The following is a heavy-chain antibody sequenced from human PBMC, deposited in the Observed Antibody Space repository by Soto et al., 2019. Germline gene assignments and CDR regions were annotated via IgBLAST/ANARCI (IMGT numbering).Heavy chain of an antibody. CDR3: ARGGRDGYNGVLGY. CDR2: IYYSGST. J-gene: IGHJ4*02. CDR1: GGSISSYY. V-gene: IGHV4-59*01. D-gene: IGHD5-12*01. Sequence: PSETLSLTCTVSGGSISSYYWSWIRQPPGKGLEWIGYIYYSGSTNYNPSLKSRVTISVDTSKNQFSLKLSPVTAADTAVYYCARGGRDGYNGVLGYWGQGTLVTVSS.